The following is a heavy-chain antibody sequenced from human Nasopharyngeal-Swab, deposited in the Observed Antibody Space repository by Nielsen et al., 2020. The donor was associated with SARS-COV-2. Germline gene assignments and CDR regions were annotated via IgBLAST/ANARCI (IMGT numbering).Heavy chain of an antibody. CDR1: GGTFGSHG. CDR2: IIPMFGRA. J-gene: IGHJ4*02. V-gene: IGHV1-69*13. Sequence: SVKVSCKASGGTFGSHGISWVRQAPGQGLEWMGGIIPMFGRAHYDQKFEGRLTITADESTSTAYMELSNLTSEDTAIYYCARSYYDSSGRPRGVYDYWGQGTLVTVSS. CDR3: ARSYYDSSGRPRGVYDY. D-gene: IGHD3-22*01.